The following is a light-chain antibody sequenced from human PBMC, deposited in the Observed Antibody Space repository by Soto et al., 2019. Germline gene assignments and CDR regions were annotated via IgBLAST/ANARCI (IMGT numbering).Light chain of an antibody. CDR1: QSISGW. J-gene: IGKJ1*01. V-gene: IGKV1-5*03. CDR3: QQYNSYSRT. Sequence: DIQMTQSPSTLSASVGDRVTITCRASQSISGWLAWYQQKPGKAPALLIYKASSLESGVPSRFSGSGSGTEFTLTISSLQPDDFATYYCQQYNSYSRTFGQGTKVEIK. CDR2: KAS.